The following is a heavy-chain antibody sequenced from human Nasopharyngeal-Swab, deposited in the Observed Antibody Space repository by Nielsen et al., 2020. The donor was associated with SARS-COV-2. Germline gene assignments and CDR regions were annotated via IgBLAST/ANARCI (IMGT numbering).Heavy chain of an antibody. CDR1: GYSFTSYW. CDR2: IYPGDSDT. D-gene: IGHD5-12*01. V-gene: IGHV5-51*01. J-gene: IGHJ3*02. CDR3: ARRNQEYSGYDYGLAEESDAFDI. Sequence: GESLMISCKGSGYSFTSYWIGWVRPMPGKGLEGVGVIYPGDSDTRYRPSFQGQVTISADTSISTAYLQWISLKASDTAMYFCARRNQEYSGYDYGLAEESDAFDIWGQGTMVTVSS.